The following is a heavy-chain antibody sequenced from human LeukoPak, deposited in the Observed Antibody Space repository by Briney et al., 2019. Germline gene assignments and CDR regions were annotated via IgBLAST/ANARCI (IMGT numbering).Heavy chain of an antibody. CDR3: ARGGLRYFDWLLSPDY. D-gene: IGHD3-9*01. CDR2: INSDGSST. Sequence: GGSLRLSCAASGFTFSSYWMHWVRQAPGKGLVWVSRINSDGSSTSYADSVKGRFTISRDNAKNTLHLQMNSLRAEDTAVYYCARGGLRYFDWLLSPDYWGQGTLVTVSS. CDR1: GFTFSSYW. V-gene: IGHV3-74*01. J-gene: IGHJ4*02.